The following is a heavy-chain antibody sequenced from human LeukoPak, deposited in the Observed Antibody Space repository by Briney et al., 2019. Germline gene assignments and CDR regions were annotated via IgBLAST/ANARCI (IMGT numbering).Heavy chain of an antibody. D-gene: IGHD1-14*01. Sequence: PGGSLTLFCAGSGFIFGVYGMHWFRQTPGKGLEGVAVIAYDGSRALYGDSVKGRFTISRDNSKKTMSVQMDDLRAEDTAVYYCTRYNNDHFDYWGQGTLVTVSS. CDR3: TRYNNDHFDY. V-gene: IGHV3-33*01. J-gene: IGHJ4*02. CDR1: GFIFGVYG. CDR2: IAYDGSRA.